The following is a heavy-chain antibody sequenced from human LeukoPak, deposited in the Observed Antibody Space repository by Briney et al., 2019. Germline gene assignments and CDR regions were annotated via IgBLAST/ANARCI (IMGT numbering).Heavy chain of an antibody. V-gene: IGHV5-51*01. CDR2: IYPGDSDT. CDR3: ARLDSGSYSYYYYYMDV. Sequence: GESLKISCKGSGYSFTSYWIGWVRQMPGKGLEWMGIIYPGDSDTRYSPSFQGQVTISADKSISTAYLQWSSLKASDTATYYCARLDSGSYSYYYYYMDVSRKGTTVTVSS. CDR1: GYSFTSYW. J-gene: IGHJ6*03. D-gene: IGHD1-26*01.